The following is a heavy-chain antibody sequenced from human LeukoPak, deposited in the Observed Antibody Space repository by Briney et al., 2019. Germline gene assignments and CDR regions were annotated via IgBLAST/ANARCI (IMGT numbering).Heavy chain of an antibody. D-gene: IGHD6-19*01. CDR3: ARVLAVAGTFDY. Sequence: AASVKVSCKASGYTFTSYGISWVRQAPGQGLEWMGWISAYNGNTNYAQKLQGRVTMTTDTSASTAYMELRSLRSDDTAVYYCARVLAVAGTFDYWGQGTLVTVSS. CDR1: GYTFTSYG. CDR2: ISAYNGNT. V-gene: IGHV1-18*01. J-gene: IGHJ4*02.